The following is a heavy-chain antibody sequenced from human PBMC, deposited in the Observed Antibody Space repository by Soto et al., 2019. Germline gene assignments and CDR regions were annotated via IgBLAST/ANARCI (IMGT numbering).Heavy chain of an antibody. CDR3: ARGSWDDVTGHYYMDV. CDR2: TYYRSKWYI. J-gene: IGHJ6*03. CDR1: GDSVSSNSAA. Sequence: SQTLSLTCDISGDSVSSNSAAWNWIRQTPSRGLEWLGRTYYRSKWYINYAVSVKSRITVNPDTSKNQFSLQLNSVTPEDTAVYYCARGSWDDVTGHYYMDVWGKGTTVSVSS. D-gene: IGHD1-1*01. V-gene: IGHV6-1*01.